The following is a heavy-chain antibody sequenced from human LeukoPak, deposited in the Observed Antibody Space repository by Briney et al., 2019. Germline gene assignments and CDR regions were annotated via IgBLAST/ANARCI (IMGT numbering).Heavy chain of an antibody. CDR3: AKGSGTLIKTYMDV. J-gene: IGHJ6*03. Sequence: GGSLRLSCAASGFNFSSYAMSWVRQAPGKGLEWVSAISGNGVNTYYADSVKGRFTISRDNAKNSLYLQMNSLRAEDMALYYCAKGSGTLIKTYMDVWGKGTTVTVSS. CDR2: ISGNGVNT. CDR1: GFNFSSYA. D-gene: IGHD1-1*01. V-gene: IGHV3-23*01.